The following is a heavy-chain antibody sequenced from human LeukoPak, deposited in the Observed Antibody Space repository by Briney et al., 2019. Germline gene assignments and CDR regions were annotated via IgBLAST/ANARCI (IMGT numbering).Heavy chain of an antibody. V-gene: IGHV4-61*02. Sequence: SETLSLTCTVSGGSISSGSYYWSWIRQPAGKGLEWIGRIYTTGSTNYNPSLKSRVTISADTSKNQFSLKLSSVTASDTAIYYCAREGSSGCRGQGTLVTVSS. D-gene: IGHD2-15*01. CDR3: AREGSSGC. CDR2: IYTTGST. J-gene: IGHJ4*02. CDR1: GGSISSGSYY.